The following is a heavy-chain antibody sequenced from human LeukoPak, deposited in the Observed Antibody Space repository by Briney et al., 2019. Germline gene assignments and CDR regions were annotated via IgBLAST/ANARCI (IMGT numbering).Heavy chain of an antibody. J-gene: IGHJ6*02. CDR1: GFTFSSYS. Sequence: GGSLRLSCAASGFTFSSYSMNWVRQAPGKGLEWVSSISSSSSYIYYADSVKGRFTISRDNSKNTLYLQMNSLRAEDTAVYYCAKTYYYDSSGYYGYYYYGMDVWGQGTTVTVSS. CDR2: ISSSSSYI. D-gene: IGHD3-22*01. CDR3: AKTYYYDSSGYYGYYYYGMDV. V-gene: IGHV3-21*04.